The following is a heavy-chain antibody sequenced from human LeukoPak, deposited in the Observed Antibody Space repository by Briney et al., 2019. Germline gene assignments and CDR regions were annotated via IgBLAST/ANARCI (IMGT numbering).Heavy chain of an antibody. D-gene: IGHD5-12*01. CDR3: AREVVATIDY. CDR1: GFTFSSYS. J-gene: IGHJ4*02. CDR2: ITSSSSYI. V-gene: IGHV3-21*01. Sequence: PGGSLRLSCAASGFTFSSYSMIWVRQAPGKGLEGVSSITSSSSYIYYADSVKGRFTISRDNAKNSLYLQMNSLRAEDTAVYYCAREVVATIDYWGQGTLVTVSS.